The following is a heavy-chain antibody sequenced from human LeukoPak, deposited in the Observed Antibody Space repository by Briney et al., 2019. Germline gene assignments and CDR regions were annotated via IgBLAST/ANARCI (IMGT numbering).Heavy chain of an antibody. V-gene: IGHV3-11*01. J-gene: IGHJ6*02. D-gene: IGHD3-9*01. CDR3: ARSIGLTGGGVDV. CDR1: GFTFSDYN. CDR2: ITDSGNTI. Sequence: GGSLRLSCAASGFTFSDYNMNWVRQAPGKGLEWVSYITDSGNTIHYADSVKGRFTISRDNAKNSLYLQMNSLRAEDTAVYYCARSIGLTGGGVDVWGQGTTVTVPS.